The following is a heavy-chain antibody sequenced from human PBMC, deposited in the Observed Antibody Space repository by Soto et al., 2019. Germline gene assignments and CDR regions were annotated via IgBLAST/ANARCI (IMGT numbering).Heavy chain of an antibody. Sequence: SETLSLTCTVSGGSISSYYWSWIRQPPGKGLEWIGYIYYSGTTSYNPSLKSRVTISIDTSKNQLSLKLTSVTAADTAVYYCARENLRWFDPWGQGTLVTSPQ. J-gene: IGHJ5*02. CDR1: GGSISSYY. V-gene: IGHV4-59*01. CDR2: IYYSGTT. CDR3: ARENLRWFDP.